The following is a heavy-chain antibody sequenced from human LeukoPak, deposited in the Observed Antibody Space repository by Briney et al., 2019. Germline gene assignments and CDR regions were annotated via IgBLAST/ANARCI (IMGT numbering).Heavy chain of an antibody. J-gene: IGHJ3*02. V-gene: IGHV3-33*01. CDR2: IWNDGSKK. CDR3: ATLNGHAFDI. CDR1: GFTFSSYG. Sequence: PGRSLRLSCAASGFTFSSYGMHWVHQTPGKGLEWVAVIWNDGSKKYYADSVKGRFTISRDDSKNTLSLQMNSLRAEDTAVYYCATLNGHAFDIWGQGTMVTVSS. D-gene: IGHD1-1*01.